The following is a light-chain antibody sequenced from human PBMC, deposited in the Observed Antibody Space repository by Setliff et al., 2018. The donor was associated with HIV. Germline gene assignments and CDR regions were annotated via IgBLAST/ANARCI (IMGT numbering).Light chain of an antibody. Sequence: VLAQPPSASGAPGQRVTISCSGSTSYFILNTVNWYQHVLGTAPKLLIYANSQRPSGVPDRFSGSKSATSASLAISGLQSEDEAHYYCAAWDDRLNAPVFGGGTKVTVL. CDR2: ANS. CDR3: AAWDDRLNAPV. V-gene: IGLV1-44*01. CDR1: TSYFILNT. J-gene: IGLJ2*01.